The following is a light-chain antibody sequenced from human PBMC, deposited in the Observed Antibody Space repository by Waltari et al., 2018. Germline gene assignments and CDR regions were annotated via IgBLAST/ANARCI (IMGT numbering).Light chain of an antibody. CDR1: QNIGSF. J-gene: IGKJ1*01. V-gene: IGKV1-39*01. CDR3: QQSYSTSWT. CDR2: AAS. Sequence: IQMTQSPPSLSASVGDRVTITCRAGQNIGSFLNWYQQRPGKAPNLLIFAASSLQSGVPSRFSGGGSGTDFTLNISSLQPEDFATYYCQQSYSTSWTFGQGTKVEIK.